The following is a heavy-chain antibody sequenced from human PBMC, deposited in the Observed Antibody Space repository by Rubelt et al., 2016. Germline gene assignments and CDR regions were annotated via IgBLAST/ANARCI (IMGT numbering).Heavy chain of an antibody. CDR1: GYTFTSYG. D-gene: IGHD3-16*01. V-gene: IGHV1-18*01. J-gene: IGHJ4*02. CDR2: ISAYNDDT. Sequence: QLQLVQSGAEVKKPGASVKVSCKASGYTFTSYGISWVRQAPGQGLEWMGWISAYNDDTKYAQKLQGRVTMTTDTSTSTAYMELRSLGSDDTAVYYCRGIWGSYIDYWGQGTLVTVSS. CDR3: RGIWGSYIDY.